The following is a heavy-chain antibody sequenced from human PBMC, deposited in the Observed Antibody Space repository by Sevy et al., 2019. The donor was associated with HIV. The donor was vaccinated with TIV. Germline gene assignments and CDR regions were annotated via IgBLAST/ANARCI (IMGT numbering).Heavy chain of an antibody. J-gene: IGHJ4*02. CDR3: ARNLYCSSTSCYKGGFDY. Sequence: SETLSLTCAVSGYSISSGYYWGWIRQPPGKGLEWIGSIYHSGSTYYNPSLKSRVTISVDTSKNQFSLKLSSVTAADTAVYYCARNLYCSSTSCYKGGFDYWGQGTLVTVSS. D-gene: IGHD2-2*02. CDR1: GYSISSGYY. V-gene: IGHV4-38-2*01. CDR2: IYHSGST.